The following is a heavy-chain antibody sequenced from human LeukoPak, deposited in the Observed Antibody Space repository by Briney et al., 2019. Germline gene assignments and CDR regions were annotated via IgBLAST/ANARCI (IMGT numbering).Heavy chain of an antibody. D-gene: IGHD3-10*01. J-gene: IGHJ3*02. V-gene: IGHV5-51*01. CDR3: GRHYYGSGSYYSAFDI. CDR1: GYSFTSYW. Sequence: GESLKISCKGSGYSFTSYWIGWVRQMPGKGLEWMGIIYPGDSDTRYSPSFQGQVTISADKSISTAYLQWSSLKASDTAMYYCGRHYYGSGSYYSAFDIWAKGQWSPSLQ. CDR2: IYPGDSDT.